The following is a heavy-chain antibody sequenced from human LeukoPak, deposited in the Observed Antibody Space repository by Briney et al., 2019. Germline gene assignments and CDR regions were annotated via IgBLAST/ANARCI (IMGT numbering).Heavy chain of an antibody. CDR3: ARDLIYYDSSGSDY. CDR2: ITSSSSYI. J-gene: IGHJ4*02. V-gene: IGHV3-21*01. Sequence: GGSLRLSCAASGFTFSSYSMNWVRQAPGKGLEWVSSITSSSSYIYYADSVKGRFTISRDNAKNSLYLQMNSLRAEDTAVYYCARDLIYYDSSGSDYWGQGTLVSVSS. D-gene: IGHD3-22*01. CDR1: GFTFSSYS.